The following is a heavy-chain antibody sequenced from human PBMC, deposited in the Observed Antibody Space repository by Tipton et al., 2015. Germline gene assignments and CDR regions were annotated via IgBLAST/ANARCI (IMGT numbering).Heavy chain of an antibody. CDR3: VRRPLRYYYGMAV. CDR2: IYYSGST. CDR1: GGSISSSSYY. Sequence: TLSLTCTVSGGSISSSSYYWGWIRQPPGKGLEWIGSIYYSGSTYYNPSLKSRVTISVDTSKNQFSLKLSSVTAADTAVYYCVRRPLRYYYGMAVWGQGTTVTVSS. V-gene: IGHV4-39*01. J-gene: IGHJ6*02.